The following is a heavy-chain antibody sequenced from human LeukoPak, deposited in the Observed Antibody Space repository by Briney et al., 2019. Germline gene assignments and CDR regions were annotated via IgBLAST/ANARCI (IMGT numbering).Heavy chain of an antibody. CDR2: ISSSSSTI. D-gene: IGHD6-6*01. CDR1: GFTFSSYS. Sequence: GGSLRLSCAASGFTFSSYSMNWVRQAPGKGLEWVSYISSSSSTIYYADSVKGRFTISRDNAKNSLYLQMNSLRAEDTAVYYCARAPLAARPYYYYMDVWGKGTTVTVSS. V-gene: IGHV3-48*04. CDR3: ARAPLAARPYYYYMDV. J-gene: IGHJ6*03.